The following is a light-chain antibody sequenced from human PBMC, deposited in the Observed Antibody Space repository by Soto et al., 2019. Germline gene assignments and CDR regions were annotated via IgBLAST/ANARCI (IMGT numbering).Light chain of an antibody. CDR1: SSDVGAYNY. Sequence: QSALTQPASVSGSPGQSITISCTGTSSDVGAYNYVSWYQQHPGNAPKLMIYDVSNRPSGVSNRFSGSKSGNTASLTISGLQAEDEAAYYCSSYTMSSPLVFGGGTKLTVL. V-gene: IGLV2-14*03. CDR2: DVS. J-gene: IGLJ2*01. CDR3: SSYTMSSPLV.